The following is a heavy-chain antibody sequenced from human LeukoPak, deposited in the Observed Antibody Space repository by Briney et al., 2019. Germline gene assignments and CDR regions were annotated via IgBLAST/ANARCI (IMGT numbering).Heavy chain of an antibody. CDR2: IRSKANSYAT. CDR1: GFTFSGSA. Sequence: GGSLRLSCATSGFTFSGSAMHWVRQASGKGLEWVGRIRSKANSYATAYAASVKGRFTISRDDSKNTAYLQMNSLKTEDTAVYYCTRHRLYDYGDPNDAFDIWGQGTMVTVSS. D-gene: IGHD4-17*01. J-gene: IGHJ3*02. V-gene: IGHV3-73*01. CDR3: TRHRLYDYGDPNDAFDI.